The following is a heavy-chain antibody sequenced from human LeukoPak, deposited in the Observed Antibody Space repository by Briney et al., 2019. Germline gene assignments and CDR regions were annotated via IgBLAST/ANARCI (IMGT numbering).Heavy chain of an antibody. CDR2: INHSGST. Sequence: SETLSLTCTVSGGSISSSSAYWGWIRQPPGKGLEWIGEINHSGSTNYNPSLKSRVTISVDTSKNQFSLKLSSVTAADTAVYYCASNYGGNSDDAFDIWGQGTMVTVSS. D-gene: IGHD4-23*01. CDR1: GGSISSSSAY. V-gene: IGHV4-39*07. J-gene: IGHJ3*02. CDR3: ASNYGGNSDDAFDI.